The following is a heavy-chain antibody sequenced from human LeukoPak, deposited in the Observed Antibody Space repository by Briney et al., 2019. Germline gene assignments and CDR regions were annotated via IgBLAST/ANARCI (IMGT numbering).Heavy chain of an antibody. J-gene: IGHJ4*02. Sequence: GGSLRLSCAASGFTVRSNYMSWVRQAPGKGLEWVSVIYSGGSTYYADSVKGRFTISRDNSKNTLYLQMNSLRAEDTAVSYCARFIRGVGHFDYWGQGTLVTVSS. CDR2: IYSGGST. V-gene: IGHV3-53*01. CDR1: GFTVRSNY. D-gene: IGHD3-10*01. CDR3: ARFIRGVGHFDY.